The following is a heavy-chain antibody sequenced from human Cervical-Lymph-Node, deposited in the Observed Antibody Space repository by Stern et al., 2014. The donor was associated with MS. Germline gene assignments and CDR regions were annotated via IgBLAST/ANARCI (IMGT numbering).Heavy chain of an antibody. CDR1: GDSIYSGTYY. Sequence: QVQLVESGPGLVKPTQTLSLTCTVSGDSIYSGTYYWSWIRPSAGKGLEWIGRIKVSGSTNSNPSLKSRLTMSIDTSKNQFSLRLSSVTAADTAVYYCARDRGVGGLFDYWGQGTLGIVSS. J-gene: IGHJ4*02. CDR2: IKVSGST. V-gene: IGHV4-61*02. D-gene: IGHD3-10*01. CDR3: ARDRGVGGLFDY.